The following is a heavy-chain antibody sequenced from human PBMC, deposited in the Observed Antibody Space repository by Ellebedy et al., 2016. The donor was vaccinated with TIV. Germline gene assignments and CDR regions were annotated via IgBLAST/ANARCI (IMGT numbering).Heavy chain of an antibody. J-gene: IGHJ1*01. D-gene: IGHD3-9*01. CDR3: ARYLGLHWYPEPAAH. V-gene: IGHV3-23*01. Sequence: GESLKISCAASGFTFSAFAMSWVRQAPGKGLEWVSGISGSGGSSYHADSVKGRLTISRDNSKNTLFLQMNNLRAEDTAVYYCARYLGLHWYPEPAAHWGQGTLVAVSS. CDR2: ISGSGGSS. CDR1: GFTFSAFA.